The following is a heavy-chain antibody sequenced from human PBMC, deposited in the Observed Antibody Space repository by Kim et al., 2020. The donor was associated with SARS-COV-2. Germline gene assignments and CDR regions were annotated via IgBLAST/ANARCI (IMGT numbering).Heavy chain of an antibody. CDR3: ARDQRGVTGKTLDY. CDR1: GFTFSSYE. J-gene: IGHJ4*02. D-gene: IGHD3-10*01. V-gene: IGHV3-48*03. CDR2: ISSSGSTI. Sequence: GGSLRLSCAASGFTFSSYEMNWVRQAPGKGLEWVSYISSSGSTIYYADSVKGRFTISRDNAKNSLYLQMNSLRAEDTAVYYCARDQRGVTGKTLDYWGQGTLVTVSS.